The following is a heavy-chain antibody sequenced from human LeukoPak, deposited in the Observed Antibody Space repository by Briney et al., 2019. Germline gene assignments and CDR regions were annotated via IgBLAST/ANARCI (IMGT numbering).Heavy chain of an antibody. D-gene: IGHD4-17*01. CDR2: VFYSGST. V-gene: IGHV4-59*01. CDR3: AGYQRTGLSATGLDY. Sequence: SEILSLTCTVSGGSINYDYWSWIRQPPGKGLEWIGYVFYSGSTNYSPSLRGRVTMSVDTSKNQFSLRLSSLTASDTAVYYCAGYQRTGLSATGLDYWGQGILVTVSS. CDR1: GGSINYDY. J-gene: IGHJ4*02.